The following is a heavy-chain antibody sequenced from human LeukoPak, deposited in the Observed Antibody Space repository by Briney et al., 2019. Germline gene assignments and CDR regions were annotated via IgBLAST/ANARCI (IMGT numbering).Heavy chain of an antibody. CDR3: AIIMVRGVITLDY. Sequence: SETVPLTCAVYGGSFSGYYLSWIRQPPGKGLGWIGEINHSGSTNYNPSLKSRLTISVDTSKNQFSLKLSSVTAADKPVYYCAIIMVRGVITLDYWGAGTLVTVSS. CDR2: INHSGST. CDR1: GGSFSGYY. D-gene: IGHD3-10*01. J-gene: IGHJ4*02. V-gene: IGHV4-34*01.